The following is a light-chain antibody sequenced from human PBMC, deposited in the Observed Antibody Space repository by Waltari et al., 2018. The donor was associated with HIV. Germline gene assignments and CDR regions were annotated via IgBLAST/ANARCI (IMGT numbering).Light chain of an antibody. CDR3: CSYGGDDTLV. CDR1: STYVGSYSL. J-gene: IGLJ3*02. CDR2: DDS. V-gene: IGLV2-23*01. Sequence: QSALTQPASVSGSLGQSITISCTGASTYVGSYSLVSWYQTRPGQAPTLIIYDDSKRPLGISSRFSGSKSGNTASLTISGLQSEDEADYYCCSYGGDDTLVFGGGTKVTAL.